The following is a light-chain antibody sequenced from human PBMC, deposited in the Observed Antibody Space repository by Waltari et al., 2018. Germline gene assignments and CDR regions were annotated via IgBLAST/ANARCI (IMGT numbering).Light chain of an antibody. Sequence: EMVMTQSPATLSVSPGERATPPCRASQSFSSNLAWYQQKPGQAPRLLIYGVSTRATGVPARFSGSGSGTEFTLTISSLQSEDFAVYYCQHYSNWPTFGQGTRVEIK. CDR1: QSFSSN. CDR2: GVS. CDR3: QHYSNWPT. V-gene: IGKV3-15*01. J-gene: IGKJ1*01.